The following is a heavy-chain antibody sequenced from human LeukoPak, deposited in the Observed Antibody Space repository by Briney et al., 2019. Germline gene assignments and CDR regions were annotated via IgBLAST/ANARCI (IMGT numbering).Heavy chain of an antibody. CDR1: GFTFSSYS. V-gene: IGHV4-59*08. Sequence: GSLRLSCAASGFTFSSYSMNWVRQPPGKGLEWIGYVYYSGSTNYNPSLKSRVTISVDTSKNQFSLKLSSVTAADTAVYYCARVLGAGTVEDYWGQGTLVTVSS. CDR2: VYYSGST. D-gene: IGHD1-26*01. J-gene: IGHJ4*02. CDR3: ARVLGAGTVEDY.